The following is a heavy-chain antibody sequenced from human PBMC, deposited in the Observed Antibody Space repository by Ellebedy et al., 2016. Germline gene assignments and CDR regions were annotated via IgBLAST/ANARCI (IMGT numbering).Heavy chain of an antibody. Sequence: GESLKISXAASGFAFRNYFMSWVRQAPGGGLEWISTISADGDIIFSADSVKGRFTISRDNSRDTLYLQMNSLRAEDTAVYYCYYGHYSGFWGQGTLVTVSP. D-gene: IGHD4-17*01. CDR3: YYGHYSGF. V-gene: IGHV3-23*01. J-gene: IGHJ4*02. CDR2: ISADGDII. CDR1: GFAFRNYF.